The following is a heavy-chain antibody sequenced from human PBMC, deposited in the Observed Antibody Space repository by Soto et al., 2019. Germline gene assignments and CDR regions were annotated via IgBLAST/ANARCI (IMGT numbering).Heavy chain of an antibody. CDR1: GGSFSGYY. CDR2: INHSGST. V-gene: IGHV4-34*01. D-gene: IGHD6-19*01. Sequence: PSETLSLTCAVYGGSFSGYYWSWIRQPPGKGLEWIGEINHSGSTNYNPSLKSRVTISVDTSKNQFSLRLSSVTAADTAVFYCGSGKLPGIAVAGPNWFDPWGQGTLVTVSS. J-gene: IGHJ5*02. CDR3: GSGKLPGIAVAGPNWFDP.